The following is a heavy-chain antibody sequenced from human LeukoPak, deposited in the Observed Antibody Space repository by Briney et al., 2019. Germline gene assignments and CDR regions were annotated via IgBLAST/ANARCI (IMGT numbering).Heavy chain of an antibody. CDR1: GYTFTGYY. V-gene: IGHV1-18*04. CDR2: ISAYNGNT. Sequence: GASVKVSCKASGYTFTGYYMHWVRQAPGQGLEWMGWISAYNGNTNYAQKFQGRVTMTTDTSTSTAYMELRSLRSDDTAVYYCARGLYGDYGFSWGQGTLVTVSS. CDR3: ARGLYGDYGFS. D-gene: IGHD4-17*01. J-gene: IGHJ4*02.